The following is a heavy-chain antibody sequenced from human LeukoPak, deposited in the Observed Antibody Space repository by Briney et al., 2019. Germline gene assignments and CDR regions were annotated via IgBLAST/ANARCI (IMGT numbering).Heavy chain of an antibody. CDR3: AKDGQGYYFDY. J-gene: IGHJ4*02. CDR2: IGYDGSTK. CDR1: GFTFSTYG. Sequence: GGSLRLSCAASGFTFSTYGMHWVRQVPGKGLEWVAFIGYDGSTKYYADSVKGRFTISRDNSKNTLYLQMNSLRAEDTAVYYCAKDGQGYYFDYWGQGTLVTVSS. V-gene: IGHV3-30*02.